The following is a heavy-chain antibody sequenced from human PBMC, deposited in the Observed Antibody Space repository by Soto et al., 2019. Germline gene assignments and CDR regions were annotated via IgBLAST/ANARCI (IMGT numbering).Heavy chain of an antibody. CDR3: ARDLRVTHLEWLLSDTYGMDV. Sequence: GASVKVSCKASGGTFSSYAISWVRQAPGQGLEWMGGIIPIFGTANYAQKFQGRVTITADKSTSTAYMELSSLRSEDTAVYYCARDLRVTHLEWLLSDTYGMDVWGQGTTVTVSS. D-gene: IGHD3-3*01. V-gene: IGHV1-69*06. CDR2: IIPIFGTA. J-gene: IGHJ6*02. CDR1: GGTFSSYA.